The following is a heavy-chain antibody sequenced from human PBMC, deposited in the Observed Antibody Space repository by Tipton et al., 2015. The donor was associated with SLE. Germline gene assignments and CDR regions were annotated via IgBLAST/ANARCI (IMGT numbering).Heavy chain of an antibody. CDR1: GGSFSGHY. J-gene: IGHJ4*02. V-gene: IGHV4-34*01. CDR2: INHSGSS. D-gene: IGHD3-16*02. CDR3: ARQYYDNLWGSYRYHFDG. Sequence: TLSLTCAVYGGSFSGHYWTWIRQSPGKGLEWIGEINHSGSSNYNPSLKSRVTISIDTSKNQFSLQLSSVTAADTAVYYCARQYYDNLWGSYRYHFDGWGQGILVTVSS.